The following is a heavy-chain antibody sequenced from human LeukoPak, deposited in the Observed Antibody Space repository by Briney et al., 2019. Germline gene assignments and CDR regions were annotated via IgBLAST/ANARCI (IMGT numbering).Heavy chain of an antibody. J-gene: IGHJ5*02. D-gene: IGHD2-15*01. CDR1: GFTFSSYW. CDR3: ARSIVVVVAATRSGWFDP. Sequence: GGSLRLSCAASGFTFSSYWMSWVRQAPGKGLEWVANIKQDGSEKYYVDSVKGRFTISRDNAKNSLYLQMNSLRAGDTAVYYCARSIVVVVAATRSGWFDPWGQGTLVTVSS. CDR2: IKQDGSEK. V-gene: IGHV3-7*01.